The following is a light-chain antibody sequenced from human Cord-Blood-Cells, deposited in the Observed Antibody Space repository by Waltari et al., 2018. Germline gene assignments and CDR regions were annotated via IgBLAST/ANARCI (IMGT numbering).Light chain of an antibody. CDR3: QQYNSWLT. CDR1: QSVSSN. Sequence: EIVMTQTPATLSVSPGERATLSCRASQSVSSNLAWYQQKPGQAPRLLIYGASTRATGIPARFSGSGCGTEFTLTISSLQSEDFAVYYCQQYNSWLTCGGGTKVEIK. CDR2: GAS. V-gene: IGKV3-15*01. J-gene: IGKJ4*01.